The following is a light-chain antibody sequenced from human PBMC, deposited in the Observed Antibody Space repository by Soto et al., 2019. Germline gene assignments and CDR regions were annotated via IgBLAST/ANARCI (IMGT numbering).Light chain of an antibody. V-gene: IGKV2-30*02. CDR1: QSLVHSDGIAY. CDR2: KVS. J-gene: IGKJ5*01. Sequence: EVVITQTPLSLSVAPGQPASIACSSNQSLVHSDGIAYFSWFQQRPGRSPRRLIYKVSNRDSGVPARFSGSGSGTDFALKISRVEAEDVGVYYCMQGTHWPITFGQGTRLEIK. CDR3: MQGTHWPIT.